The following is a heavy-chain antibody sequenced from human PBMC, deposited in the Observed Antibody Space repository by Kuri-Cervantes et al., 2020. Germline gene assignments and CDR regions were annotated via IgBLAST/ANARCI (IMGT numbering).Heavy chain of an antibody. CDR1: DFGFSDYS. D-gene: IGHD3-3*01. V-gene: IGHV3-11*01. CDR2: ISSSGSTI. J-gene: IGHJ4*02. CDR3: GAPGVFGVPRLLDY. Sequence: GGSLRLSCVASDFGFSDYSMNWIRQAPGKGLEWVSYISSSGSTIYYADSVKGRFTISRDNAKNSLYLQMNSLRAEDTAVYYCGAPGVFGVPRLLDYWGQGTLVTVSS.